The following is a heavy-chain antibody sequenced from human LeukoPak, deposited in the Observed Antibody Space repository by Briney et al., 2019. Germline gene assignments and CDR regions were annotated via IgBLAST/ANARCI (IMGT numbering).Heavy chain of an antibody. V-gene: IGHV3-66*02. J-gene: IGHJ4*02. CDR1: GFTVSSNY. CDR3: AKISDYDSSGFDDY. D-gene: IGHD3-22*01. Sequence: GGSLRLSCAASGFTVSSNYMSWVRQAPGKGLEWVSVIYSGGSTYYADSVKGRFTISRDNSKNTLYLQMNSLRTEDTAVYYCAKISDYDSSGFDDYWGQGTLVTVSS. CDR2: IYSGGST.